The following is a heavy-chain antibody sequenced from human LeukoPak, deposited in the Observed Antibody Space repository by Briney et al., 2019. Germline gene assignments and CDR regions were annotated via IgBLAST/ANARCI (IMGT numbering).Heavy chain of an antibody. CDR3: ARGPNYYDSSGYYFDY. J-gene: IGHJ4*02. CDR2: IYYSGST. Sequence: SETLSLTCTVSGGSISSYYWSWIRQPPGKGLEWIGYIYYSGSTNYNPSLKSRVTISVDTSKNQFSLKLSSVTAADTAVYYCARGPNYYDSSGYYFDYWGQGTLVTVSS. V-gene: IGHV4-59*12. CDR1: GGSISSYY. D-gene: IGHD3-22*01.